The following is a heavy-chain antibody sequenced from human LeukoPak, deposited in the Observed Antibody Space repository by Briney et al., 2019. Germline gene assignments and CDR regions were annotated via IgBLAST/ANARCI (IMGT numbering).Heavy chain of an antibody. V-gene: IGHV1-8*01. J-gene: IGHJ4*02. D-gene: IGHD2-2*02. CDR2: MNPNSGNT. CDR3: ARVGCSSTSCYTHFDY. CDR1: GYTFTSYD. Sequence: GASVKVSCKASGYTFTSYDINWVRQATGQGLEWMGWMNPNSGNTGYAQKFQGRVTMTRNTSISTAYMELSSLRSEDTAVYYCARVGCSSTSCYTHFDYWGQGTLVTVSS.